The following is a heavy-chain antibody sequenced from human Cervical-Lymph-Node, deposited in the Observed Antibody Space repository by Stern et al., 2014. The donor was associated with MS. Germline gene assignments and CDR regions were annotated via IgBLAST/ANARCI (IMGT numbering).Heavy chain of an antibody. J-gene: IGHJ4*02. CDR3: ARGDSSSSGDFDY. CDR2: IIPIFGTA. V-gene: IGHV1-69*01. CDR1: GGTFSSYA. D-gene: IGHD6-6*01. Sequence: QLVQSGAAVKKPGSSVKVSCKASGGTFSSYAISWVRQAPGQGLEWTGGIIPIFGTATYAQKFQGRVTITADESTSTAYMELSSLRSEDTAVYYCARGDSSSSGDFDYWGQGTLVTVSS.